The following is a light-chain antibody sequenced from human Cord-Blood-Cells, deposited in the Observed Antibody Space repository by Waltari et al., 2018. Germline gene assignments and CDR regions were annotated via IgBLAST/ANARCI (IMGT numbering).Light chain of an antibody. CDR3: QQYYSTLPYT. J-gene: IGKJ2*01. CDR2: WAS. CDR1: QSVLYSSNNKNY. Sequence: DIVMTQSPDSLAVSLGARANIHCKSSQSVLYSSNNKNYLAWYQQKPGQPPKLLIYWASTRESGVPDRFSGSGSGTDFTLTISSLQAEDVAVYYCQQYYSTLPYTFGQGTKLEIK. V-gene: IGKV4-1*01.